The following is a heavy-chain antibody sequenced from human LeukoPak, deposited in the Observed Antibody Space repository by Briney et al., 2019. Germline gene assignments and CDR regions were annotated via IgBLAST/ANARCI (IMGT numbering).Heavy chain of an antibody. CDR1: GFTFSSYS. Sequence: GGSLRLSCAASGFTFSSYSMNWVRQAPGKGLEWVAVISYDGSNEYYADSVKGRFTISRDNSKNTLYLQMNSLSVEDTAVYYCARVGYYASGPFSYFDYWGQGTLVTVSS. D-gene: IGHD3-10*01. CDR3: ARVGYYASGPFSYFDY. J-gene: IGHJ4*02. CDR2: ISYDGSNE. V-gene: IGHV3-30*03.